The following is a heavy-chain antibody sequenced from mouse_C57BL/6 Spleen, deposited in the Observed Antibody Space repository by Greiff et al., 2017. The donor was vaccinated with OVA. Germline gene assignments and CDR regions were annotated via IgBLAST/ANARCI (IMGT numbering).Heavy chain of an antibody. Sequence: QVQLQQSGAELAQPGASVKLSCKASVYTFTSYWMHWVKQRPGPGLEWIGYINPSRGYTKSNQKFKDHATLTAEKSSSTAYMPLSSLTYEDSAVYYCARSWRQSGGNYWGQGTTLTVSS. CDR1: VYTFTSYW. V-gene: IGHV1-7*01. J-gene: IGHJ2*01. CDR3: ARSWRQSGGNY. D-gene: IGHD6-1*01. CDR2: INPSRGYT.